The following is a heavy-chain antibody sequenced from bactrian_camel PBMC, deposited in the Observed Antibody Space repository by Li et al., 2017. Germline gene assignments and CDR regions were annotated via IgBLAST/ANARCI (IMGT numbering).Heavy chain of an antibody. CDR2: IDSDGRT. Sequence: HVQLVESGGGSVQAGESLRLSCVVSGYRCSTYRMGWFRQVPGNEREPLASIDSDGRTSVADSVKGRFTISQDGAKNTLYLHMNNLKPEDTAMYHCAASGGQLGRWCYEFPVNWVSWLYNWGQGTQVTVS. D-gene: IGHD3*01. CDR1: GYRCSTYR. CDR3: AASGGQLGRWCYEFPVNWVSWLYN. J-gene: IGHJ4*01. V-gene: IGHV3S53*01.